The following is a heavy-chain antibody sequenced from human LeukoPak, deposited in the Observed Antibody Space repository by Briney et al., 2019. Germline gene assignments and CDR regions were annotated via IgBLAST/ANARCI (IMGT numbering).Heavy chain of an antibody. CDR1: GYTFTGYY. J-gene: IGHJ6*02. D-gene: IGHD2-2*01. CDR3: ARGEVVPAAMGFMDYYYYGMDV. CDR2: INPNSGGT. V-gene: IGHV1-2*04. Sequence: ASVKVSCKASGYTFTGYYMHWVRQAPRQGLEWMGWINPNSGGTNYAQKFQGWVTMTRDTSISTAYMELSRLRSDDTAVYYCARGEVVPAAMGFMDYYYYGMDVWGQGTTVTVSS.